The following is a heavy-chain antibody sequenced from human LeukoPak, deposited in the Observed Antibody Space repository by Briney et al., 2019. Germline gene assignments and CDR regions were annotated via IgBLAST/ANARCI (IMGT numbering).Heavy chain of an antibody. V-gene: IGHV4-59*10. CDR2: IYTSGST. CDR3: ARCRADYYYDSSGYYLYYFDY. Sequence: SETLSLTCAVYGGSFSGYYWSWIRQPAGKGLEWIGRIYTSGSTNYNPSLKSRVTISVDTSKNQFSLKLSSVTAADTAVYYCARCRADYYYDSSGYYLYYFDYWGQGTLVTVSS. D-gene: IGHD3-22*01. J-gene: IGHJ4*02. CDR1: GGSFSGYY.